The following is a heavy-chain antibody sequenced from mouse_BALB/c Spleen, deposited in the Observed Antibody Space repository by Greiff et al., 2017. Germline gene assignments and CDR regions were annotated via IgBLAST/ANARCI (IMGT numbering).Heavy chain of an antibody. CDR1: GFNIKDYF. Sequence: VQLKESGAELVRPGALVKLSCKASGFNIKDYFMHWVKQRPEQGLEWIGWIDPENGNTIYDPKFQGKASITADTSSNTAYLQLSSLTSEDTAVYECARRGSYVGGFAYWGQGTLVTVSA. D-gene: IGHD1-1*02. J-gene: IGHJ3*01. CDR3: ARRGSYVGGFAY. V-gene: IGHV14-1*02. CDR2: IDPENGNT.